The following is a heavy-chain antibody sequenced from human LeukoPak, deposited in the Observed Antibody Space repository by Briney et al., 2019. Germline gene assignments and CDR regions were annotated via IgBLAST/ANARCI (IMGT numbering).Heavy chain of an antibody. V-gene: IGHV5-51*01. J-gene: IGHJ3*02. CDR2: IYPGDSDT. CDR1: GYSFTSYW. CDR3: ARCDSSGYYYVFKAFDI. D-gene: IGHD3-22*01. Sequence: GESLKISCKGSGYSFTSYWIGWVRQMPGKGLEWMGIIYPGDSDTRYSPSFQGQVTISADKSISTAYLQWSSLKASDTAMYYCARCDSSGYYYVFKAFDIWGQGIMVTVSS.